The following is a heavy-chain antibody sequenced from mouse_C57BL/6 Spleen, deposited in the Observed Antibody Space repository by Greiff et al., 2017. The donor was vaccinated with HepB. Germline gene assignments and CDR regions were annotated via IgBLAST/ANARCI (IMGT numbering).Heavy chain of an antibody. Sequence: QVQLQQPGAELVKPGASVKLSCKASGYTFTSYWMHWVKQRPGQGLEWIGMIHPNSGSTNYNEKFKSKATLTVDKSSSTAYMQLSSLTSEDSAVYYCARTGSKPSYAMDYWGQGTSVTVSS. CDR3: ARTGSKPSYAMDY. J-gene: IGHJ4*01. CDR1: GYTFTSYW. CDR2: IHPNSGST. D-gene: IGHD2-5*01. V-gene: IGHV1-64*01.